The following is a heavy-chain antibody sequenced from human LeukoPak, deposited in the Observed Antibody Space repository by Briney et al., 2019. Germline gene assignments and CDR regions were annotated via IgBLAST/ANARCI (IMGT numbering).Heavy chain of an antibody. J-gene: IGHJ4*02. CDR1: GFTFSSYG. Sequence: GGSLRLSCAASGFTFSSYGMHWVRQAPGKGLEWVAVISYDGSNKYYADSVKGRFTISRDNSKNTLYLQMNSLRAEDTAVYYCAKCVQGGDYEIDYWGQGTLVTVSS. D-gene: IGHD4-17*01. V-gene: IGHV3-30*18. CDR3: AKCVQGGDYEIDY. CDR2: ISYDGSNK.